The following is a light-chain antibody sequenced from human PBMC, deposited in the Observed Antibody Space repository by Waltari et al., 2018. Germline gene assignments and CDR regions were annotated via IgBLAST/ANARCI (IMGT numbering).Light chain of an antibody. Sequence: VVLTQSPGTLSLSLGERVTRSCRASQSVSSTYLAWYQQKLGQAPRLLIYGASRATGIPDRFSGSGSGTDFTLTISRLEPEDFAVYYCQQFGSSPYTFGQGTKLDI. CDR2: GAS. CDR1: QSVSSTY. CDR3: QQFGSSPYT. J-gene: IGKJ2*01. V-gene: IGKV3-20*01.